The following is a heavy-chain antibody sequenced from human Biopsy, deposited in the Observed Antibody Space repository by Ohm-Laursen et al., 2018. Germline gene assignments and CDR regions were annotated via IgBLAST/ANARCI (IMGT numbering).Heavy chain of an antibody. CDR1: GFSLSTRGMC. D-gene: IGHD6-13*01. CDR2: ADWDEYK. J-gene: IGHJ6*02. V-gene: IGHV2-70*11. Sequence: TQTLTLTCSFSGFSLSTRGMCVSWIRQAPGKALEWLARADWDEYKDYSSSPQTKLSISKDTSNDQVVLTVNNVDPADTATYYCARTPILIVSAGLVYRHRRHLQGMDVWGQGIAVTVS. CDR3: ARTPILIVSAGLVYRHRRHLQGMDV.